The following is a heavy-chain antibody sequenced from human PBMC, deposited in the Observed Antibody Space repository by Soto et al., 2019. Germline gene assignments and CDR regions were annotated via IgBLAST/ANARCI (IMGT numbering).Heavy chain of an antibody. CDR1: GGTFSSYT. V-gene: IGHV1-69*08. CDR2: IIPILGIA. CDR3: AREKDGYYYGMDV. J-gene: IGHJ6*02. Sequence: QVQLVQSGAEVKKPGSSVKVSCKASGGTFSSYTISWVRQAPGQGLEWMGRIIPILGIANYAQKFQGRVTITADKSTSTAYMELSSLRSEDTAVYYSAREKDGYYYGMDVWGQGTTVTVSS.